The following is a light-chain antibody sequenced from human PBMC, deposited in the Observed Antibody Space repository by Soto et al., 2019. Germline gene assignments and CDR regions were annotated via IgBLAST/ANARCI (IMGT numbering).Light chain of an antibody. V-gene: IGLV1-40*01. J-gene: IGLJ2*01. CDR1: SSNIVAGFD. CDR3: QSYERGLSGSKV. Sequence: QSVLTQPPSVSGAPGQRVTISCTGSSSNIVAGFDIHWYQQIPGTAPKLLTYGNTTRPSGVPDRFSGSRSGTSASLTITGIQAEDEADDYCQSYERGLSGSKVVGGGTKLTVL. CDR2: GNT.